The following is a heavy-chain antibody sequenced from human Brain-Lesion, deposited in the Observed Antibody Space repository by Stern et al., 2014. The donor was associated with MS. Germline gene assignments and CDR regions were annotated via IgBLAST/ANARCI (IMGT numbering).Heavy chain of an antibody. CDR3: ARDRVTTVTTYYFDS. J-gene: IGHJ4*02. CDR1: GFTVSNYY. D-gene: IGHD4-17*01. CDR2: IYTSGKT. V-gene: IGHV3-66*02. Sequence: EVQLVESGGGLVQPGGSLRLSCAASGFTVSNYYMSWVRQAPGKGLEWVSIIYTSGKTYYADSVRGRFVISRDKSKSTLYPQMDSLRPEDTAVYYCARDRVTTVTTYYFDSWGQGTRVTVSS.